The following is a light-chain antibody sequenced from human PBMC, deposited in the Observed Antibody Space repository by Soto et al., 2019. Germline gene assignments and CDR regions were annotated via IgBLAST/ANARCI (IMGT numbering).Light chain of an antibody. CDR1: SSDVGGYNY. CDR3: SSYTSSSTLVV. Sequence: QSALTQPVSVSGSPGQSITISCTGTSSDVGGYNYVSWYQQHPGKAPKLMIYDVSNRPSGVSNRFSGSKSGNTASLTIAGLQADDEADDYCSSYTSSSTLVVFGGGTKVTVL. CDR2: DVS. V-gene: IGLV2-14*01. J-gene: IGLJ2*01.